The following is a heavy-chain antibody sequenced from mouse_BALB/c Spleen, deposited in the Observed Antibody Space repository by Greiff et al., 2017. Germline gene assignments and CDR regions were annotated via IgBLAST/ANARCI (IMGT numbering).Heavy chain of an antibody. J-gene: IGHJ2*01. CDR1: GFAFSSYD. Sequence: EVKLVESGGGLVKPGGSLKLSCAASGFAFSSYDMSWVRQTPEKRLEWVAYISSGGGSTYYPDTVKGRFTISRDNAKNTLYLQMSSLKSEDTAMYYCARHHDYDEYYFDYWGQGTTLTVSS. CDR2: ISSGGGST. D-gene: IGHD2-4*01. V-gene: IGHV5-12-1*01. CDR3: ARHHDYDEYYFDY.